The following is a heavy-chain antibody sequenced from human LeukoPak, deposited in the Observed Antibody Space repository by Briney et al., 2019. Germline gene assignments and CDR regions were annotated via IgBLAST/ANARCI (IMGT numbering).Heavy chain of an antibody. D-gene: IGHD6-13*01. V-gene: IGHV1-2*02. Sequence: ASVKVSCKASGYTFTGYYMHWVRQAPGQGLEWMGWINPNSGGTNYAQKFQGRVTMTRDTSISTAYMELSRLRSDDTAVYYCAVAAAGTEGNWFDPWGQGTLVTVSS. J-gene: IGHJ5*02. CDR1: GYTFTGYY. CDR2: INPNSGGT. CDR3: AVAAAGTEGNWFDP.